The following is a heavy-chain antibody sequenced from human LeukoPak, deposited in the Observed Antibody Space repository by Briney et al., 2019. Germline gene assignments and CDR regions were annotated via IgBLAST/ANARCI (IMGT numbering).Heavy chain of an antibody. J-gene: IGHJ3*02. Sequence: PSETLSLTCTVSGGSISSYYWSWIRQPPGKGLEWIGYIYYSGSTNSNPSLKSRVTISVDTSKNQFSLKLSSVTAADTAVYYCARRYTSKAFDIGGQGTMVTVSS. CDR1: GGSISSYY. CDR3: ARRYTSKAFDI. V-gene: IGHV4-59*01. D-gene: IGHD4-11*01. CDR2: IYYSGST.